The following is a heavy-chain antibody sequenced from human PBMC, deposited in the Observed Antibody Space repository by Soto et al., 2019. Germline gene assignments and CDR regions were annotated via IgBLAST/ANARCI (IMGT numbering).Heavy chain of an antibody. V-gene: IGHV3-33*01. CDR2: IWNDGIRK. Sequence: GGSLRLSCAASGFTFSKYGMHWVGQSPGKGLEWVALIWNDGIRKVYVDSVKGRFTISRDNSKNTLDLQMNNLRDEDTAVYYCARDDDNDANALDYWGPGTLVTVSS. CDR3: ARDDDNDANALDY. J-gene: IGHJ4*02. CDR1: GFTFSKYG.